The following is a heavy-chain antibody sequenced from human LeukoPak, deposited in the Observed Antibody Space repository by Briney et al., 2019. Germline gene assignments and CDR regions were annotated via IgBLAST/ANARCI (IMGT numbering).Heavy chain of an antibody. CDR3: ARLTAYYGSGKGDY. Sequence: ASVKVSCKASGYTFTSYAMHWVRQAPGQRLEWMGWINAGNGNTEYSQKFQGRVTITRDTSASTAYMELSSLRSEDTAVYYCARLTAYYGSGKGDYWGQGTLVTVSS. CDR2: INAGNGNT. CDR1: GYTFTSYA. J-gene: IGHJ4*02. V-gene: IGHV1-3*01. D-gene: IGHD3-10*01.